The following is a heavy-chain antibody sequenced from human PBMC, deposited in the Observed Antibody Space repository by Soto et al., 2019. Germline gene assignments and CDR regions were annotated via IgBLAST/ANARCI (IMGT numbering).Heavy chain of an antibody. CDR2: ISADNGNT. J-gene: IGHJ4*02. Sequence: QVQLVQSGTEVKKPGASVKVSCETSGYIFTSYIISWVRQAPGQGLEWMGWISADNGNTNYAQKLQGRVTLTTDTSTSIAYMKLRSLTPDTPAVYSCARIKYRSVVDNWAQGPLVPVSS. CDR3: ARIKYRSVVDN. D-gene: IGHD5-18*01. V-gene: IGHV1-18*01. CDR1: GYIFTSYI.